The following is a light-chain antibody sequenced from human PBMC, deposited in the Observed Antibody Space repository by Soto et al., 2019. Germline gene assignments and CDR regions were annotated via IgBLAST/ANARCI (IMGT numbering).Light chain of an antibody. CDR1: SSDVGGYNY. CDR2: EVS. Sequence: QSVLTQPASVSGSPGQWITISCTGTSSDVGGYNYVSWYQQHPGKAPKLLIYEVSNRPSGVSDRFSGSKSGNTASLAISGLQPEDEADYYCSSYRNNILVLGTGTTVTVL. CDR3: SSYRNNILV. V-gene: IGLV2-14*01. J-gene: IGLJ1*01.